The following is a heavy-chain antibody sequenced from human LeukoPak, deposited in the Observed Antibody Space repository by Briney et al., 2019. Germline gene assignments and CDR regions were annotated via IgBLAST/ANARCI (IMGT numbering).Heavy chain of an antibody. V-gene: IGHV4-34*01. J-gene: IGHJ6*02. CDR2: INHSGST. Sequence: SETLSLTCAVYGGSFSGYYWSWIRQPPGKGLEWIGEINHSGSTNYNPSLKSRVTISVDTSKNQFSLKLSSVTAADTAVYYCARDSDCSSTSCFYYYYYGMDVWGQGTTVTVSS. CDR1: GGSFSGYY. CDR3: ARDSDCSSTSCFYYYYYGMDV. D-gene: IGHD2-2*01.